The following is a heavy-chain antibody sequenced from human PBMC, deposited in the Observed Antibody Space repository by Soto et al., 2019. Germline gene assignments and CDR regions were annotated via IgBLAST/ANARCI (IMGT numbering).Heavy chain of an antibody. J-gene: IGHJ4*02. CDR2: IYYSGST. CDR1: GDSIITYY. V-gene: IGHV4-59*01. Sequence: PSETLSLTCTVSGDSIITYYWTWIRQPPGKGLEWIGYIYYSGSTNYNPSLKSRVTISVDTSKNQFSLKLSSVTAADTAVYYCASRKDYFDYWGQGTLVTVSS. CDR3: ASRKDYFDY.